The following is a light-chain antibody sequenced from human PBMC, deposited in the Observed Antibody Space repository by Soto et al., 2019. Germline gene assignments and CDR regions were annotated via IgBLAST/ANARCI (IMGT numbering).Light chain of an antibody. V-gene: IGLV2-8*01. CDR3: CSNAGSHSYF. CDR2: EVT. CDR1: SRDIGGYNY. J-gene: IGLJ1*01. Sequence: QSGLTQPPSASGSPGQSVTISCTGTSRDIGGYNYVSWYQQHPGKAPKLLIYEVTKRPSGVPDCFSGSKSGNTASLTVSGLQADDEADYFCCSNAGSHSYFFGTGTKVTVL.